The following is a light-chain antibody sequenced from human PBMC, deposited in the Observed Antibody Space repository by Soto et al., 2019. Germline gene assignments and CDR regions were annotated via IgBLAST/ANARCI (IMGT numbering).Light chain of an antibody. CDR2: DVS. V-gene: IGLV2-14*01. Sequence: QSALTQPASVSGSPRQSITISCTGTSSDVGGYNYVSWYQQHPGKAPKLIIHDVSNRPSGVSNRFSASKSGNTASLTISGLQAEDEADYYCSSYTSSTTVIFGGGTKLTVL. CDR1: SSDVGGYNY. CDR3: SSYTSSTTVI. J-gene: IGLJ2*01.